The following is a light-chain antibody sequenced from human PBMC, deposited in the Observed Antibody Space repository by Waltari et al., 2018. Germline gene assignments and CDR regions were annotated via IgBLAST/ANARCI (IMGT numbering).Light chain of an antibody. Sequence: SYELTQPPSVSVAPGQTASITCSGNKLGEKYACWYQQKPGQSPVVVIYQNTKRPPGIPERFSGSNSGNTATLTISGTQGMDEADYYCQAWDSNTAAVFGGGTKLTVL. J-gene: IGLJ3*02. CDR3: QAWDSNTAAV. V-gene: IGLV3-1*01. CDR2: QNT. CDR1: KLGEKY.